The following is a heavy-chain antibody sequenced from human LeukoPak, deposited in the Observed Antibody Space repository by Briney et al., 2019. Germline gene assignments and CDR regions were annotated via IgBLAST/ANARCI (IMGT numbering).Heavy chain of an antibody. CDR3: TREAVTANGYFDY. D-gene: IGHD2-21*02. V-gene: IGHV3-53*01. Sequence: GGSLRLSCAASGFTVSSKYMSWVRQAPGKGLEWVSVIYRSGSTYYGDSVKGRFTISRDNSKNTLYLQMNSLRVEDTAVYYCTREAVTANGYFDYWGQGTLVTVSS. J-gene: IGHJ4*02. CDR2: IYRSGST. CDR1: GFTVSSKY.